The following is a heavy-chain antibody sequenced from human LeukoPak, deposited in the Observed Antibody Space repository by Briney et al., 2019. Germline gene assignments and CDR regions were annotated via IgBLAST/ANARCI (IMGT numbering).Heavy chain of an antibody. CDR2: ISSSSTYI. V-gene: IGHV3-21*04. CDR1: GFSFSTYY. J-gene: IGHJ4*02. Sequence: GGSLRLSCAASGFSFSTYYVNWVRQAPGKGLEWVSCISSSSTYIYYSDSVRGRFAISRDNAKNSLYLQMNSLRAEDTAVYYCAKSRIAVPPRPDYWGQGTLVTVSS. D-gene: IGHD6-19*01. CDR3: AKSRIAVPPRPDY.